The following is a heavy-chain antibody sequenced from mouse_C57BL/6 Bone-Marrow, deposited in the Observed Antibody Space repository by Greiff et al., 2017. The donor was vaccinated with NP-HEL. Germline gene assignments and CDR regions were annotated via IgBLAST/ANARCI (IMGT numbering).Heavy chain of an antibody. CDR1: GYTFTSYW. V-gene: IGHV1-69*01. D-gene: IGHD1-1*01. CDR3: ACSSYWYFDV. Sequence: VQLQQPGAELVMPGASVKLSCKASGYTFTSYWMHWVQQRPGQGLEWIGEIDPSDSYTNYNQKFKGKSTLTVDKSSSTAYMQLRSLTSEDSAVYYCACSSYWYFDVWGTGTTVTVSS. CDR2: IDPSDSYT. J-gene: IGHJ1*03.